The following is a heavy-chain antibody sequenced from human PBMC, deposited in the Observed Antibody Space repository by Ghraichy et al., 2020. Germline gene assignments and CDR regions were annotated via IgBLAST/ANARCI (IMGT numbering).Heavy chain of an antibody. J-gene: IGHJ6*02. Sequence: SQTLSLTCTVSGSSISSYYWSWIRQPPGKGLEWIGYIYYSGSTNYNPSLKSRVTISVDTSKNQFSLKLSSVTAADTAVYYCARVRSKNYGMDVWGQGTTVTVSS. CDR3: ARVRSKNYGMDV. CDR2: IYYSGST. V-gene: IGHV4-59*01. CDR1: GSSISSYY.